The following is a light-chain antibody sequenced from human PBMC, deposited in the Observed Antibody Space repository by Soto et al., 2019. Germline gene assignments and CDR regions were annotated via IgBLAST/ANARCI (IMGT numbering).Light chain of an antibody. V-gene: IGKV3-15*01. CDR2: GAS. J-gene: IGKJ5*01. CDR1: QIVSSN. Sequence: TQYPGTLSLAPGERYALSCMAIQIVSSNLAWYQQKPGQAPMLLIYGASTRATGIPARFSGSGSGTGFTLTISSLQSQDFAVYYCQQYNNWPPITVGPGTRLEIK. CDR3: QQYNNWPPIT.